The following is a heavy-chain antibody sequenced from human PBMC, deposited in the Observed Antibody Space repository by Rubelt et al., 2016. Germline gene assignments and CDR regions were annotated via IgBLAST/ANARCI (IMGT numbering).Heavy chain of an antibody. Sequence: RGGLEWIGYIYYSGSTYYNPSLKSRVTISVDTSKNQFSLKLSFVTAADTAVYYCAREIKAYGDYGQTWFDPWGQGTLVTVSS. V-gene: IGHV4-31*02. CDR3: AREIKAYGDYGQTWFDP. CDR2: IYYSGST. D-gene: IGHD4-17*01. J-gene: IGHJ5*02.